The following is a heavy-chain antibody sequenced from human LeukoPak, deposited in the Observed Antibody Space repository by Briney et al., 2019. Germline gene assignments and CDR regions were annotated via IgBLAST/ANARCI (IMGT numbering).Heavy chain of an antibody. D-gene: IGHD3-16*01. CDR3: ARGGAAGWGTFDV. CDR2: TIDSGAST. Sequence: QPGGSLRLSCAASGFTFNKHAMSWVRQTPGKGLEWVSTTIDSGASTYYADSVKGRFTIYRDNSKDTLFVQMNTLRAEDTALYFCARGGAAGWGTFDVWGQGTMVTVSS. CDR1: GFTFNKHA. J-gene: IGHJ3*01. V-gene: IGHV3-23*01.